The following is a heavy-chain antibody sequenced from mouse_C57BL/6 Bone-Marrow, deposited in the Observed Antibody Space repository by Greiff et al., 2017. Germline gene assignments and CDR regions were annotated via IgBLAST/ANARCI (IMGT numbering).Heavy chain of an antibody. Sequence: EVKLMESGPVLVKPGASVKMSCKASGYTFTDYYMNWVKQSHGKSLEWIGVINPYNGGTSYNQKFKGKATLTVDKSSSTAYMELNSLTSEDSAVYYCARPTTVVSMDYWGQGTSVTVSS. CDR1: GYTFTDYY. CDR3: ARPTTVVSMDY. CDR2: INPYNGGT. D-gene: IGHD1-1*01. J-gene: IGHJ4*01. V-gene: IGHV1-19*01.